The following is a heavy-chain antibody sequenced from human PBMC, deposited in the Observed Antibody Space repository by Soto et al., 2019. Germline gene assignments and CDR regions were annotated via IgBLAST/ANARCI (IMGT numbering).Heavy chain of an antibody. CDR1: GYTFTSYG. V-gene: IGHV1-18*01. CDR3: ARDRYCGGDCYSANDAFDI. Sequence: ASVKVSCKASGYTFTSYGISWVRQAPGQGLEWMGWISAYNGNTNYAQKLQGRVTMTTDTSTSTASMVLRSLRSDDTAVYYCARDRYCGGDCYSANDAFDIWGQGTMVTVSS. D-gene: IGHD2-21*02. CDR2: ISAYNGNT. J-gene: IGHJ3*02.